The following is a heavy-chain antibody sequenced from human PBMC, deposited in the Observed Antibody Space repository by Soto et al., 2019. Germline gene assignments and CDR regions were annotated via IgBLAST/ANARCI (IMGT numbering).Heavy chain of an antibody. Sequence: LQESGPGLVKPSGTLSLTCAVSRGSMSSGDWFSWVRQPPGKGLEWIGEIYYRGTTHYKPSLESRVTFSLDKSKNQFSLELNSVTAADTAVYYCAKNALGGFDWWGQGTLVTVSS. CDR3: AKNALGGFDW. V-gene: IGHV4-4*02. D-gene: IGHD1-26*01. CDR2: IYYRGTT. J-gene: IGHJ4*02. CDR1: RGSMSSGDW.